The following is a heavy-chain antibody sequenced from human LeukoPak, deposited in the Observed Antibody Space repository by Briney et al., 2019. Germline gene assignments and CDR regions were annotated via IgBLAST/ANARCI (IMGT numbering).Heavy chain of an antibody. CDR2: ISYDGSNK. Sequence: GGSLRLSCAASGFTFSSYGMHWVRQAPGKGLEWVAVISYDGSNKYNADSVKGRFTISRDNSKNTLYLQMNSLRAEDTAVYYCAKDPSGSNSYGYNYWGQGTLVTVSS. V-gene: IGHV3-30*18. J-gene: IGHJ4*02. D-gene: IGHD5-18*01. CDR3: AKDPSGSNSYGYNY. CDR1: GFTFSSYG.